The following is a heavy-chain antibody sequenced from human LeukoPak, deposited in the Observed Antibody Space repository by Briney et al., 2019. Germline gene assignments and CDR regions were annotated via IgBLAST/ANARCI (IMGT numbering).Heavy chain of an antibody. CDR1: GGTFSSYA. V-gene: IGHV1-69*04. D-gene: IGHD3-3*01. Sequence: SVKVSCKASGGTFSSYAISWVRQAPGQGLEWMGRIIPVLGVANYAQKFQGRVTISVDKSTSTAYMEVSSLRSEDTAVYYCATGIGTLWSGYYHDYWGQGTLVTVSS. CDR3: ATGIGTLWSGYYHDY. CDR2: IIPVLGVA. J-gene: IGHJ4*02.